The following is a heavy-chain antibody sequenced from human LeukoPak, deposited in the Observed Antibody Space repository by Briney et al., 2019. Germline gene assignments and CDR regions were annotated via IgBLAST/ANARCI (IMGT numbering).Heavy chain of an antibody. CDR1: GFTVSSNW. V-gene: IGHV3-7*01. CDR3: ARGDYIVGATSDY. Sequence: GGSLRLSCAASGFTVSSNWMTWVRQAPGKGLEWVANIKQDGSENYYVDSVKGRFIISSSNSKNTLSLKMNSLRVEETAVYYGARGDYIVGATSDYWGQGNLVTVSS. J-gene: IGHJ4*02. CDR2: IKQDGSEN. D-gene: IGHD1-26*01.